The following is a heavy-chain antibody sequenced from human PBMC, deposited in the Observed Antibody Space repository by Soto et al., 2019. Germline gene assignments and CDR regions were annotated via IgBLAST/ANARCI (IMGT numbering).Heavy chain of an antibody. J-gene: IGHJ5*02. CDR2: ISAYNGNT. V-gene: IGHV1-18*01. Sequence: ASVKVSCKASGYTFTSYGISWVRQAPGQGLEWMGWISAYNGNTNYAQKLQGRVTITTDTSTSTAYMELSSLRSEDTAVYYCAAEVDNWNYVINWFDPWGQGTLVTVSS. CDR3: AAEVDNWNYVINWFDP. CDR1: GYTFTSYG. D-gene: IGHD1-7*01.